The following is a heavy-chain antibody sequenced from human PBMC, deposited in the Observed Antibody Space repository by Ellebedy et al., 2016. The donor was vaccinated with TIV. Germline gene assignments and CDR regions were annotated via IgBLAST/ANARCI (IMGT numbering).Heavy chain of an antibody. J-gene: IGHJ5*02. Sequence: SGPTLVKPTQTLTLTCTFSGFSLSTSGVGVGWIRQPPGKALEWLALIYWDDDKRYSPSLKSRLTITKDTSKNQVVLTMTNMDPVDTATYYCAHRRTDFWSQSNWFNPWGQGTLVTVSS. D-gene: IGHD3-3*01. CDR2: IYWDDDK. V-gene: IGHV2-5*02. CDR1: GFSLSTSGVG. CDR3: AHRRTDFWSQSNWFNP.